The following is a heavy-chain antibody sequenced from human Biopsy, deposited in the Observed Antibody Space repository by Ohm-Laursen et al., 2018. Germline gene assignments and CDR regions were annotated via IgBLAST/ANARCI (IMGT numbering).Heavy chain of an antibody. J-gene: IGHJ6*02. D-gene: IGHD6-6*01. CDR1: GFTFDDFA. CDR3: ARDSSRRAREGGMDV. V-gene: IGHV3-21*01. CDR2: INEVSSHI. Sequence: SLRLSCAASGFTFDDFATHWVRQVPGKGLEWISYINEVSSHIYDADSVKGRITVARDNAKNSLYLQLNSLRAEDTAVYYCARDSSRRAREGGMDVWGQGTTVTVSS.